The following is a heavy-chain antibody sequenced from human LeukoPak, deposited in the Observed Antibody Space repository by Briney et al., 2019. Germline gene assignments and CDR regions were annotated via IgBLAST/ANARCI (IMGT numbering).Heavy chain of an antibody. CDR2: ISWDGGGT. V-gene: IGHV3-43*01. D-gene: IGHD3-22*01. J-gene: IGHJ6*03. Sequence: GGSLRLSCAASGFTFDDYTMHWVRQAPGKGLEWVSLISWDGGGTYYADSVKGRFTISRDNAKNSLYLQMNSLRAEDTAVYYCARVPDRSGYFYYYYYMDVWGKGTTVTVSS. CDR3: ARVPDRSGYFYYYYYMDV. CDR1: GFTFDDYT.